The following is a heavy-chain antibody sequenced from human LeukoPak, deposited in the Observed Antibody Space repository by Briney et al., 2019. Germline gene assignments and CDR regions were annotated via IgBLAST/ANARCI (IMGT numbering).Heavy chain of an antibody. J-gene: IGHJ3*02. V-gene: IGHV4-59*01. Sequence: SETLSLACTVSGGSISSYYWSWIRQPPGKGLEWIGYIYYSGSTNYNPSLKSRVTISVDTSKNQFSLKLSSVTAADTAVYYCAREGRFLEWLYQPDAFDIWGQGTMVTVSS. CDR3: AREGRFLEWLYQPDAFDI. D-gene: IGHD3-3*01. CDR1: GGSISSYY. CDR2: IYYSGST.